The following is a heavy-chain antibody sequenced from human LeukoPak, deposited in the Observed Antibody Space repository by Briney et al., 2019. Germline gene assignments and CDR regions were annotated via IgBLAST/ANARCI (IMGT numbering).Heavy chain of an antibody. CDR3: AKGVDDYVWGSNGLDV. J-gene: IGHJ6*02. CDR2: LSGSGSST. V-gene: IGHV3-23*01. Sequence: PGGSLRLSCAASGFSFSGYAMSWVRQAPGKGLEWVSALSGSGSSTYYADSVKGRFTISRDNSKKTLFLQMNSLRAEDTAVYYCAKGVDDYVWGSNGLDVWGQGTTVTVAS. CDR1: GFSFSGYA. D-gene: IGHD3-16*01.